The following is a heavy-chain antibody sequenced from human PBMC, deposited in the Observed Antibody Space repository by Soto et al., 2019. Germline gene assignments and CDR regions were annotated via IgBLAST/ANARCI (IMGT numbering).Heavy chain of an antibody. CDR2: IYYSGRT. J-gene: IGHJ4*02. CDR3: ARQQTTVVTQAYFDH. Sequence: SETLSLTCIVSGESISSSSYYWGWIRQPPGKGLEWIGSIYYSGRTYYNPSFKSRVTISIDTSKNQFSLKLSSVTATDTAVYYCARQQTTVVTQAYFDHWGQGALVTVS. D-gene: IGHD2-21*02. V-gene: IGHV4-39*01. CDR1: GESISSSSYY.